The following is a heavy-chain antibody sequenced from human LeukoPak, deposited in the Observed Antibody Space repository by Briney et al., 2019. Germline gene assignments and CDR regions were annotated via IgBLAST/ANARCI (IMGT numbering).Heavy chain of an antibody. CDR3: ARSSSGTYHY. CDR1: GYTFASYT. J-gene: IGHJ4*02. D-gene: IGHD3-10*01. Sequence: GSVKVSCKTSGYTFASYTMHWLRQAPGQSLEWMGWINGDNGNTKYSEKFQGRVTITRDTSASPAYMELSSLRSEDTAVYYCARSSSGTYHYWGQGTLVTVSS. V-gene: IGHV1-3*01. CDR2: INGDNGNT.